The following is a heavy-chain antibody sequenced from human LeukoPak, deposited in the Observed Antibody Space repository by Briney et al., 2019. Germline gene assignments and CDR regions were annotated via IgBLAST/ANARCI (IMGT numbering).Heavy chain of an antibody. J-gene: IGHJ2*01. CDR2: ISYDGSNK. CDR1: GFIFSTYT. CDR3: ARGPLSGNPYWYFDL. Sequence: GRSLRLSCAASGFIFSTYTIHWVRQAPGKGLEWVAVISYDGSNKYYADSVKGRFTISRDNSKNTLYLQMNSLRNEDTAVYYCARGPLSGNPYWYFDLWGRGTLVTVSS. D-gene: IGHD2-15*01. V-gene: IGHV3-30-3*01.